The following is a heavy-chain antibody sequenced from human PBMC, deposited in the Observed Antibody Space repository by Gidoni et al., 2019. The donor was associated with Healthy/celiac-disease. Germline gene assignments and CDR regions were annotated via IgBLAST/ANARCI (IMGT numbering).Heavy chain of an antibody. J-gene: IGHJ3*02. CDR3: AREGDSSGYYSHDAFDI. CDR1: GGSISRYY. CDR2: IYYSGST. V-gene: IGHV4-59*01. D-gene: IGHD3-22*01. Sequence: QVQLQESGPGLVKPSETLSLTCTVPGGSISRYYWSWSRQPPGKGLEWIGYIYYSGSTNYNPSLKSRVTISVDTSKNQFSLKLSSVTAADTAVYYCAREGDSSGYYSHDAFDIWGQGTMVTVSS.